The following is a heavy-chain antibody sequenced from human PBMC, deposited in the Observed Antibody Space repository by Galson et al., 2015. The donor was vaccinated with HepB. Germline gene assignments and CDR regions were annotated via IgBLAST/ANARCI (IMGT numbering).Heavy chain of an antibody. CDR3: TRLGDLSGYSSK. V-gene: IGHV3-73*01. Sequence: SLRLSCAASGFTFSGSAMHWVRQASGKGLERVGRIGSKAHNYATAYVASVKGRFTIPRDDSKSTAYPQMSSLKTGDTAVYYCTRLGDLSGYSSKWGQGTLVTVSS. CDR2: IGSKAHNYAT. D-gene: IGHD6-13*01. CDR1: GFTFSGSA. J-gene: IGHJ4*02.